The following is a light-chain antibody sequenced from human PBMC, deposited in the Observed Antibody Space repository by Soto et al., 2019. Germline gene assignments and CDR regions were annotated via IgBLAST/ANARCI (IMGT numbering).Light chain of an antibody. CDR2: DVS. CDR1: SSDDGGYNY. Sequence: QSALTQPASVSGSPGQSITISCTGTSSDDGGYNYVSWYQQHPGKAPKLMIYDVSNRPSGVSNRFSGSKSGNTASLTISGLQPEDEADYYCSSYTSSSTHYIFGTGTKVTVL. V-gene: IGLV2-14*01. J-gene: IGLJ1*01. CDR3: SSYTSSSTHYI.